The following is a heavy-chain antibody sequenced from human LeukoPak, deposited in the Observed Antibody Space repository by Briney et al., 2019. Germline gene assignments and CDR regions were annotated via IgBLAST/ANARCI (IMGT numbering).Heavy chain of an antibody. V-gene: IGHV3-33*01. J-gene: IGHJ4*02. CDR2: IWYDGSNK. CDR3: ARALGQQLVMGFDY. CDR1: GFTFSSYG. D-gene: IGHD6-13*01. Sequence: PGGSLRLSCAASGFTFSSYGMHWVRQAPGKGLGWVAVIWYDGSNKYYADSVKGRFTISRDNSKNTLYLQMNSLRAEDTAVYYCARALGQQLVMGFDYWGQGTLVTVSS.